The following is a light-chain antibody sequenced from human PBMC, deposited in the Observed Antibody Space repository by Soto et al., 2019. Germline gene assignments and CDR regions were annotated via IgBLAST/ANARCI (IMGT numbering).Light chain of an antibody. CDR1: SSDVGSYDH. CDR3: ISYPGSSTAYG. CDR2: EVS. J-gene: IGLJ1*01. Sequence: QSVLTQPASVSGSPGQSITISCSGASSDVGSYDHVAWYQQFPGKTPKLMIYEVSNRPSGVSSRFSGSKSGNTASLTISGLQAEDEADYYCISYPGSSTAYGFGSVTNVTAL. V-gene: IGLV2-14*01.